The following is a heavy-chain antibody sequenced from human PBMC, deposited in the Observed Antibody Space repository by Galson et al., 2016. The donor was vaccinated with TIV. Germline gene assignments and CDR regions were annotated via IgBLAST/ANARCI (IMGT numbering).Heavy chain of an antibody. Sequence: SVKVSCKASGGTFRSYVVTWVRQAPGQGLEWMGGIISISGTANYAQKFQGRLTITTDESTSTSYMELTSLTSEETAIYYCARGNPVAGRGIDYWGQGTLVTVSS. CDR3: ARGNPVAGRGIDY. J-gene: IGHJ4*02. CDR1: GGTFRSYV. V-gene: IGHV1-69*05. D-gene: IGHD6-19*01. CDR2: IISISGTA.